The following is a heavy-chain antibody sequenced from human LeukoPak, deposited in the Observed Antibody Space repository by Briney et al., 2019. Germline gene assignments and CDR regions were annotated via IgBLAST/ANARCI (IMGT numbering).Heavy chain of an antibody. CDR3: ARGAPSIAAAGTNYFDY. D-gene: IGHD6-13*01. V-gene: IGHV4-39*07. CDR1: GGSISSSSYY. Sequence: SETLSLTCTVSGGSISSSSYYWGWIRQPPGKGLEWIGSIYYSGSTNYNPSLKSRVTISVDTSKNQFSLKLSSVTAADTAVYYCARGAPSIAAAGTNYFDYWGQGTLVTVSS. CDR2: IYYSGST. J-gene: IGHJ4*02.